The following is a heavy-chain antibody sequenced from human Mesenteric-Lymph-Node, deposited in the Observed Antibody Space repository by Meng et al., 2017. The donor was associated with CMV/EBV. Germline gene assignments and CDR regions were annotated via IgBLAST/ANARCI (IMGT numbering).Heavy chain of an antibody. D-gene: IGHD6-19*01. V-gene: IGHV3-66*02. CDR3: ARDSQGLGP. CDR1: GFTVSSNH. Sequence: GGSLRLSCAASGFTVSSNHMSWVRQAPGKGLEWVSIIYSGGSTYYADSVKGRFTISRDNSKNTLYLQMNNLRAEDTAVYYFARDSQGLGPWGQGTLVTVSS. J-gene: IGHJ5*02. CDR2: IYSGGST.